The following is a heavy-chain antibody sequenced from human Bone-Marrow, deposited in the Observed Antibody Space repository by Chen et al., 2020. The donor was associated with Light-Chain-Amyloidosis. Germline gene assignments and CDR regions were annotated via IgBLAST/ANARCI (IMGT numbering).Heavy chain of an antibody. J-gene: IGHJ6*03. CDR2: RSYDGRNT. D-gene: IGHD1-7*01. V-gene: IGHV3-30*18. CDR1: GFIFSSYG. Sequence: QVQLVESGGGVVQPGRSLRLYCAASGFIFSSYGMHWVRLAPGKGLEWVALRSYDGRNTFFADSVKGRFTVSRDNSKTTVSLQMNSLRAEDAAVYYCAKEGHAGTTWFYYDMDVWGKGTTVTVSS. CDR3: AKEGHAGTTWFYYDMDV.